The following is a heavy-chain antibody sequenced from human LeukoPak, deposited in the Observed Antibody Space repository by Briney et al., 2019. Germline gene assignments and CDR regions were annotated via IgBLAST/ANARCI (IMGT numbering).Heavy chain of an antibody. V-gene: IGHV3-23*01. CDR2: ISGSAYRT. J-gene: IGHJ4*02. CDR3: AKSFSSSWYITFDY. D-gene: IGHD6-13*01. CDR1: GFTFSTYA. Sequence: GGSLRLSCTASGFTFSTYAMSWVRQAPGKGLEWVSSISGSAYRTYYTDSVKGRFTVSWDSSKNTLYLQMNSLRAEDTAVYYCAKSFSSSWYITFDYWGQETLVPVSS.